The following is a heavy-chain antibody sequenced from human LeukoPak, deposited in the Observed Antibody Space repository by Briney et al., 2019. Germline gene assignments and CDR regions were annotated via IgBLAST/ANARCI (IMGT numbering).Heavy chain of an antibody. CDR2: ISSSGSTI. Sequence: GGSLRLSCAASGFTFSSYEMNWVRQAPGKGLEWVSYISSSGSTIYYADSVKGRFTISRDNAKNSLYLQMNSLRAEDTAVYYCARSSGYDYGQFDYWGQGTLVTVSS. D-gene: IGHD5-12*01. CDR3: ARSSGYDYGQFDY. V-gene: IGHV3-48*03. J-gene: IGHJ4*02. CDR1: GFTFSSYE.